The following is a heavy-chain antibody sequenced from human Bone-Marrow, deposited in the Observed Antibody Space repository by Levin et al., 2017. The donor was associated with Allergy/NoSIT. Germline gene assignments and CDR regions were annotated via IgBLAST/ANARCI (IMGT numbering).Heavy chain of an antibody. V-gene: IGHV4-4*07. D-gene: IGHD4-17*01. J-gene: IGHJ4*02. CDR1: GGSISSFY. Sequence: SETLSLTCTVSGGSISSFYWTWIRQPAGKGLEWIGRIYTSGSTNYNPSLKTRLTMSVDTSKNQFSLKLISVTAADKAVYYCARGNPAYVDYVLFDFWGQGTLVTVSS. CDR2: IYTSGST. CDR3: ARGNPAYVDYVLFDF.